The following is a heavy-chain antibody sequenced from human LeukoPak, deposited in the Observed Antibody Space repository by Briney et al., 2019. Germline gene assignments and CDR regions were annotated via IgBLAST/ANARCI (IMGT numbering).Heavy chain of an antibody. CDR3: ASDSADIVLMVYDPGLEFDP. CDR1: GYTFTSYY. Sequence: ASVKVSCKASGYTFTSYYMNWVRQAPGQGLEWMGIINPSGGGTSYAQKFQGRVTMTRDTSTSTVYMELSSLRSEDTAVYYCASDSADIVLMVYDPGLEFDPWGQGTLVTVSS. J-gene: IGHJ5*02. CDR2: INPSGGGT. V-gene: IGHV1-46*01. D-gene: IGHD2-8*01.